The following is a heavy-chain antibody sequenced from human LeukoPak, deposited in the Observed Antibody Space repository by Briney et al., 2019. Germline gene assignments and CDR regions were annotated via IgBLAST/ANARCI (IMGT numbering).Heavy chain of an antibody. J-gene: IGHJ4*02. CDR2: ITPDGSDK. CDR1: GFTFDDYG. Sequence: GGSLRLSCAASGFTFDDYGMTWVRQAPGKGLEWVANITPDGSDKYYVDSVKGRFTISRDNAKNSLYLQMNSLRVEDTAVYYCARYSWTEIPWYWGQGTLVAVSS. CDR3: ARYSWTEIPWY. D-gene: IGHD2-21*01. V-gene: IGHV3-7*01.